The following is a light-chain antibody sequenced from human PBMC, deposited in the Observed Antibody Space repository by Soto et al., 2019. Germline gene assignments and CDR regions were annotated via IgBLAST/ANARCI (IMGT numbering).Light chain of an antibody. V-gene: IGKV1-6*01. CDR1: QGIRND. J-gene: IGKJ4*01. CDR3: LQDYNYPLT. Sequence: AIQMTQSPSSLSASVGDRVTITCRASQGIRNDLGWYQQKPGKAPKLLIYAASSVQSGVPSRFSGSGSGTDFTLTISSLQPEDFATYYGLQDYNYPLTFGGGTKVEIK. CDR2: AAS.